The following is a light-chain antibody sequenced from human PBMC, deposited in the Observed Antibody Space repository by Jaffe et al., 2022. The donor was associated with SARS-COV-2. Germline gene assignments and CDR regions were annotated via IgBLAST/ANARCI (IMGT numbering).Light chain of an antibody. CDR3: QQSFSAPYS. CDR2: AAA. Sequence: DIQMTQSPSSLSASVGDRVTITCRASQSIGNFLNWYQLRPGKAPRVLIYAAASLHSGVPSKFSGSGSGTEFTLTISSLQPEDFGTYFCQQSFSAPYSFGRGTKLELQ. V-gene: IGKV1-39*01. J-gene: IGKJ2*03. CDR1: QSIGNF.